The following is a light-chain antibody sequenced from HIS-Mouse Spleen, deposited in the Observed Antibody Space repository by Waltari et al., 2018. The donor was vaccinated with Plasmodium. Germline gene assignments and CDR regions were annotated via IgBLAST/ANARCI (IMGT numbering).Light chain of an antibody. CDR1: RSNIWNNY. V-gene: IGLV1-51*01. CDR3: GTWDSSLSAGV. Sequence: QSVLTQPPSVSAAPGQKVTISCSGSRSNIWNNYVSWYQQLPGTAPKLLIYDNNKRPSGIPDRFSGSKSGTSATLGITGLQTGDEADYYCGTWDSSLSAGVFGGGTKLTVL. CDR2: DNN. J-gene: IGLJ3*02.